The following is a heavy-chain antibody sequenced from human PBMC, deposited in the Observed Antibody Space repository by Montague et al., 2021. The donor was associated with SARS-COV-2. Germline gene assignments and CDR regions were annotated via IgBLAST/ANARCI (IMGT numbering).Heavy chain of an antibody. Sequence: CAISGDSVSADRAVWSWIRQSPSRGLEWLGRTYYRSKWNTDYAESVRGRIIINADTTQNQFSLHLQSVTPEDTAVYYCAGGAQASNWSWSQGSLVTVSS. CDR1: GDSVSADRAV. J-gene: IGHJ5*02. V-gene: IGHV6-1*01. D-gene: IGHD6-13*01. CDR2: TYYRSKWNT. CDR3: AGGAQASNWS.